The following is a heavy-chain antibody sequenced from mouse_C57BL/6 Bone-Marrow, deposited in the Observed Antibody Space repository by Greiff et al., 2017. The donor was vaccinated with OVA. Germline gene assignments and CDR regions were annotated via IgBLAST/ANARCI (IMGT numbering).Heavy chain of an antibody. J-gene: IGHJ2*01. D-gene: IGHD3-2*02. V-gene: IGHV1-82*01. CDR2: IYPGDGDT. CDR1: GYAFSSSW. Sequence: VQLQQSGPELVKPGASVKISCKASGYAFSSSWMNWVKQRPGKGLEWIGRIYPGDGDTNYNGKFKGKATLTADKSSSTAYMQLSSLTSEDSAVYFCARGGMAQAFDYWGQGTTLTVSS. CDR3: ARGGMAQAFDY.